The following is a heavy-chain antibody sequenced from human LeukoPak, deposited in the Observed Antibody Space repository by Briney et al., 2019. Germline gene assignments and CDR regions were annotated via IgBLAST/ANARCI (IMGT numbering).Heavy chain of an antibody. Sequence: ASVKVSCKASGYTFTSYDINWVRQATGQGLEWMGWMNPNSGNTGYAQKFQGRVTITRNTSISTAYMELSSLRSEDTAVYYCARGLGVAAGTGFDYWGQGTLVTVSS. CDR1: GYTFTSYD. CDR2: MNPNSGNT. D-gene: IGHD6-19*01. CDR3: ARGLGVAAGTGFDY. V-gene: IGHV1-8*01. J-gene: IGHJ4*02.